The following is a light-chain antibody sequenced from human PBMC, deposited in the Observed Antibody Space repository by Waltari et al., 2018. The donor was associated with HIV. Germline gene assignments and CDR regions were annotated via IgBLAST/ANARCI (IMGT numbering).Light chain of an antibody. CDR1: DSVPPGPNY. V-gene: IGLV2-23*02. Sequence: QSALTQPAAVSGSPGQSIVISCSGLDSVPPGPNYVSWYHQVPGTVPQLLIFDVYQRPSGIPSRFSASRSGDTASLTISDLQADDDGDYYCCSYVPVREFVVFGGGTKVTVL. CDR2: DVY. CDR3: CSYVPVREFVV. J-gene: IGLJ2*01.